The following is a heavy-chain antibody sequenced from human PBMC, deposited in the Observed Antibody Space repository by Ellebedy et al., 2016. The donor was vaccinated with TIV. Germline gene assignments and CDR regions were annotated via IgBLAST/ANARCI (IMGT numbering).Heavy chain of an antibody. CDR1: GFTFSSYA. D-gene: IGHD1/OR15-1a*01. CDR2: ISGSGGST. V-gene: IGHV3-23*01. CDR3: AKSPYNWNTYYFDY. J-gene: IGHJ4*02. Sequence: GGSLRLXXAASGFTFSSYAMSWVRQAPGKGLEWVSGISGSGGSTYYADYVKGRFTISRDNSKNTLYLQMNSLRAEDTAVYYCAKSPYNWNTYYFDYWGQGTLVTVSS.